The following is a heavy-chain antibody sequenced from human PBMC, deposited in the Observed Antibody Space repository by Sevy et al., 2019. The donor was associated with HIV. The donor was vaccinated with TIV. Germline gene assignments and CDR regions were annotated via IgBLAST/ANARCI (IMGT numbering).Heavy chain of an antibody. Sequence: SETLSLTCAVSGVSVTSDTYYWSWIRQPPGKGLEWIGYVYHTGSTNYSPSFKSRVTISIDTSNNQFSLRLFSVAAADTAMYYCAREPYFFDKSGYFWDYWGQGILVTVSS. CDR1: GVSVTSDTYY. CDR2: VYHTGST. CDR3: AREPYFFDKSGYFWDY. J-gene: IGHJ4*02. D-gene: IGHD3-22*01. V-gene: IGHV4-61*01.